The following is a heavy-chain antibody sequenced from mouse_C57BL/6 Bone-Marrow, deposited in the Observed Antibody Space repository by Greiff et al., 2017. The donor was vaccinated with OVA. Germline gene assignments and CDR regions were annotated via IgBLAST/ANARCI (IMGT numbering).Heavy chain of an antibody. J-gene: IGHJ4*01. V-gene: IGHV1-47*01. CDR1: GYTFTTYP. D-gene: IGHD2-5*01. CDR2: FHPYNDDT. Sequence: QVHVKQSGAELVKPGASVKMSCKASGYTFTTYPIEWMKQNHGKSLEWIGNFHPYNDDTKYNEKFKGKATLTVEKSSSTVYLELSRLTSDDSAVYYCARRDYSNYNAMDYWGQGTSVTVSS. CDR3: ARRDYSNYNAMDY.